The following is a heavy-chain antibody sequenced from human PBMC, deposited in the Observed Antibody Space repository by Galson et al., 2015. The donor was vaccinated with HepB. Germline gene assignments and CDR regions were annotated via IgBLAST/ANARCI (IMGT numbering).Heavy chain of an antibody. J-gene: IGHJ4*02. CDR1: GYTFTSYA. V-gene: IGHV1-3*01. D-gene: IGHD6-19*01. CDR3: ARGRSSGWYPFDY. CDR2: INAGNGNT. Sequence: SVKVSCKASGYTFTSYAMHWVRQAPGQRLEWMGWINAGNGNTKYSQKFQGRVTITRDTSASTAYMELSSLRSEDTAVYYCARGRSSGWYPFDYRGQGTLVTVSS.